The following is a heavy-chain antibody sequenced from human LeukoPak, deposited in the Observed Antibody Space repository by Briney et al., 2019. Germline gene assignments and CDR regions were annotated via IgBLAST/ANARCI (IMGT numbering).Heavy chain of an antibody. J-gene: IGHJ4*02. CDR1: GGTFSSYA. V-gene: IGHV1-69*05. D-gene: IGHD5-24*01. CDR3: ARDRGWLQYIDY. CDR2: IIPIFGTA. Sequence: GASVKVSCKASGGTFSSYAISWVRQAPGQGLEWMGGIIPIFGTANYAQKFQGRVTITTDESTSTAYMELSSLRSEDTAVYYCARDRGWLQYIDYWGQGTLVTVSS.